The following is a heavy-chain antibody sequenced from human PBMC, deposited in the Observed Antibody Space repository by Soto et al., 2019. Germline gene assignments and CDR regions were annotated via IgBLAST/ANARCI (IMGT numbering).Heavy chain of an antibody. CDR1: GFTFSSYA. Sequence: GGSLRLSCAASGFTFSSYAMTWVRQAPGKGLEWVSAISGSGGNTYYADSVKGRFTISRDNSKNTLFLQMNSLRAEDTAVYFCAFSRTGITGTFFDYWGQGALVTVSS. CDR3: AFSRTGITGTFFDY. V-gene: IGHV3-23*01. D-gene: IGHD1-20*01. CDR2: ISGSGGNT. J-gene: IGHJ4*02.